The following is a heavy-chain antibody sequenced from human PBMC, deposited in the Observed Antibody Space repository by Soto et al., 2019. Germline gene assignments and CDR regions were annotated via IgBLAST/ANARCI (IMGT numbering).Heavy chain of an antibody. V-gene: IGHV4-30-2*01. CDR3: ARVTGT. Sequence: QLQLQESGSGLVKPSQSMALTCAVSGGSISRGGYAWSWIRQPPGKGLERIGYIYHSGSTYDNPALKSRVTISVDRSTNQCSVKMRSVTAAATAVYYCARVTGTGGQVALVSVAS. J-gene: IGHJ1*01. CDR1: GGSISRGGYA. CDR2: IYHSGST.